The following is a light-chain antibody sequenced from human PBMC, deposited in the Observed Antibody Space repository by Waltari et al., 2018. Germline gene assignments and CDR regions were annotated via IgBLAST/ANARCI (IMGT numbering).Light chain of an antibody. Sequence: DIVMTQSPDSLAVSLGERATINCKSSQSVLYSSNNKNYLTWYQQKPGQPPKLLIYWASTRESGVPDRFSGSASGTDFTLTISSLQAEDVAVYYCRQYYSAPYTFGQGTKLEIK. J-gene: IGKJ2*01. CDR1: QSVLYSSNNKNY. CDR2: WAS. V-gene: IGKV4-1*01. CDR3: RQYYSAPYT.